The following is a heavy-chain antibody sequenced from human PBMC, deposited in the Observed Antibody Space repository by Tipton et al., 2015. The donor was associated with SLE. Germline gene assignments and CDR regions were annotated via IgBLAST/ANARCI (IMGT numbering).Heavy chain of an antibody. CDR2: IKQDGSEK. CDR3: ARDGLRGIGKFFDY. CDR1: GFTFSRYW. Sequence: SLRLSCAVSGFTFSRYWMSWVRQAPGKGLEWVASIKQDGSEKNYVDSVKGRFTISRDNAKNSLYLQMNSLRAEDTTVYYCARDGLRGIGKFFDYWGQGTLVTVSS. J-gene: IGHJ4*02. V-gene: IGHV3-7*01. D-gene: IGHD3/OR15-3a*01.